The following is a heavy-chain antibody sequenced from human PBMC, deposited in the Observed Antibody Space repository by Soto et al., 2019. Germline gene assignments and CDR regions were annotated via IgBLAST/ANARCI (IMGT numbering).Heavy chain of an antibody. CDR3: GMGIAVAVDY. CDR1: GGSISSGGYY. J-gene: IGHJ4*02. D-gene: IGHD6-19*01. CDR2: IYYSGST. V-gene: IGHV4-31*03. Sequence: QVQMQESCPGLVKPSQTLSLTCTVSGGSISSGGYYWSWIRQHPGKGLEWIGYIYYSGSTYYNPSLKSRVTISVDTSKNQFSLKLSSVTAADTAVYYCGMGIAVAVDYWGQGTLVTVSS.